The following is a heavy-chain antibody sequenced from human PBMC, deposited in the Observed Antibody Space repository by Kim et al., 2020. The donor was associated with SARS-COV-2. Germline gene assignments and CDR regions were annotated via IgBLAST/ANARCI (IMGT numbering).Heavy chain of an antibody. Sequence: YADSVKSRLTVSRDIAKNTLYLQMNSLRADETALYYCAKDHPISGLPTFDSWGQGTLVAVSS. J-gene: IGHJ4*02. CDR3: AKDHPISGLPTFDS. D-gene: IGHD5-12*01. V-gene: IGHV3-23*05.